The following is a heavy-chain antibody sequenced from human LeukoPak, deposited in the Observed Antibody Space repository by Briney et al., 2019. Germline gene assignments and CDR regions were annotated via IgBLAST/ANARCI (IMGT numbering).Heavy chain of an antibody. D-gene: IGHD5-12*01. CDR1: GGSISSSNW. Sequence: SETLSLTCAVSGGSISSSNWWSWVRQPPGKGLEWIGEIYHSGSTNYNPSLKSRVTISVDKSKNQFSLKLSSVTAADTAVYYCARVGGYSGYEPPEGDAFDIWGQGTMVTVSS. CDR3: ARVGGYSGYEPPEGDAFDI. CDR2: IYHSGST. J-gene: IGHJ3*02. V-gene: IGHV4-4*02.